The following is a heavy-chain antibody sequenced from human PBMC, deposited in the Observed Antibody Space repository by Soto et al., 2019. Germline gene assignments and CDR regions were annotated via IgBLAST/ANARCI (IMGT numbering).Heavy chain of an antibody. CDR3: ARTDRDFYGRDV. V-gene: IGHV3-13*05. J-gene: IGHJ6*02. CDR1: GVTFSNYD. CDR2: ISAAGDP. Sequence: EVQLVETGGGLVQPGGSLSLSCEASGVTFSNYDMHWVRQGTGKGLEWVSGISAAGDPDYADSVEGRFTISRENAQNSFFLQMNSLRVGDTAVYYCARTDRDFYGRDVWGQGTTVIVSS.